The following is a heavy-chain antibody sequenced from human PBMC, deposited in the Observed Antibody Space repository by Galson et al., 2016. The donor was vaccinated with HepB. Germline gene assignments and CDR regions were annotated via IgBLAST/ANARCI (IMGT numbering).Heavy chain of an antibody. D-gene: IGHD5-18*01. CDR2: INPHSGGT. CDR3: AKEGRDTTLITVPFED. CDR1: GYRFTDYF. V-gene: IGHV1-2*02. J-gene: IGHJ4*02. Sequence: SVKVSCKASGYRFTDYFMHWVRQAPGQGLEWMGWINPHSGGTKYAQNFQGRVTMTRDTSTTTAYMELRRLRSDDTAVYFCAKEGRDTTLITVPFEDWGQGTLVIVSS.